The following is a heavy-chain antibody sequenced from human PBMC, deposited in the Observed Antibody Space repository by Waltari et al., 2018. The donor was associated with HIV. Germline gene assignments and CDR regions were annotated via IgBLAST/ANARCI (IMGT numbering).Heavy chain of an antibody. Sequence: QVQLQQWGAGLLKPSETLSLTCAVYGTSFNIYYWNWIRQPPGKGLEWIGYITQGGSTNFNPSLKSRVTRTLDTSKNQFSRKMTSVTAADTAVYDCARGPVGWGRGYGLAWFCDVWGRGSLGTVSS. J-gene: IGHJ2*01. CDR2: ITQGGST. V-gene: IGHV4-34*02. CDR3: ARGPVGWGRGYGLAWFCDV. CDR1: GTSFNIYY. D-gene: IGHD5-12*01.